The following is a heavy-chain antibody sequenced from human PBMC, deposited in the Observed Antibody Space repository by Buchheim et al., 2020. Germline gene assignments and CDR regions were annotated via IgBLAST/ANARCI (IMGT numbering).Heavy chain of an antibody. J-gene: IGHJ4*02. D-gene: IGHD1-26*01. V-gene: IGHV1-18*01. Sequence: QVQLVQSGAEVKKPGASVKVSCKAFGYAFSAYGISWVRQAPGQGLEWMGLISAYSGDTNYAQKVQGRVTMTTDTSTSTADMELRSLTSDDTAVYFCARWSGSNFLLDYFDYWGQGTL. CDR1: GYAFSAYG. CDR3: ARWSGSNFLLDYFDY. CDR2: ISAYSGDT.